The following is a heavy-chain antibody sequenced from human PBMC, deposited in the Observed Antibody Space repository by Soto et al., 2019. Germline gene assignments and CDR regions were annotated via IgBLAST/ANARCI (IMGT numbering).Heavy chain of an antibody. Sequence: GASVKVSCKASGGTFSSYAISWVRQAPGQGLEWMGGIIPIFGTANYAQKFQGRVTITADESTSTAYMELSSLRSEDTAVYYCARVSRRDGYNHCYYGMDVWGQGTTVTVSS. D-gene: IGHD5-12*01. V-gene: IGHV1-69*13. J-gene: IGHJ6*02. CDR2: IIPIFGTA. CDR1: GGTFSSYA. CDR3: ARVSRRDGYNHCYYGMDV.